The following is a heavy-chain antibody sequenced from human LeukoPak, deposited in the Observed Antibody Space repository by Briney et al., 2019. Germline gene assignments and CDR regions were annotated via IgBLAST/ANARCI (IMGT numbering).Heavy chain of an antibody. Sequence: SQTLSLTCAISGDSVSSNSAAWNWIRQSPSRGLEWLGRTYYRSKWYNDYAVSVKSRITINPDTSKNQFSLQLNSVTPEDTAVYYCARGRQQLGNPNYYYYMDVWGKGTTVTISS. CDR3: ARGRQQLGNPNYYYYMDV. J-gene: IGHJ6*03. V-gene: IGHV6-1*01. CDR1: GDSVSSNSAA. D-gene: IGHD6-13*01. CDR2: TYYRSKWYN.